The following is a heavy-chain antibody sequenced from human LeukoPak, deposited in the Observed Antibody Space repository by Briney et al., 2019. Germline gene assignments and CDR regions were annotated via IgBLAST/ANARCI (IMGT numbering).Heavy chain of an antibody. CDR1: VYTFTSYA. CDR2: INAGNGNT. V-gene: IGHV1-3*01. D-gene: IGHD1-26*01. J-gene: IGHJ4*02. CDR3: ARAVGATRDFDY. Sequence: GASVKVSCKASVYTFTSYAMHWVRQAPGQRLEWMGWINAGNGNTKYSQKFQGRVTITRDTSASTAYMELSSLRSEDTAVYYCARAVGATRDFDYWGQGTLVTVSS.